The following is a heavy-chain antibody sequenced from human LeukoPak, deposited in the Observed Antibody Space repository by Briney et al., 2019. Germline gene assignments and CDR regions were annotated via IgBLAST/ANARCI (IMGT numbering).Heavy chain of an antibody. CDR1: GGTFRRYA. V-gene: IGHV1-69*13. J-gene: IGHJ4*02. Sequence: VASVKVSCKASGGTFRRYAISWVRQAPGQGLEWMGGIIPIFGTPNYAQKFQGRVTITADESTTTAYMELTSLRSEDTAIYYCARDAAIYDRRGYYFLWWGQGTLVTVSS. D-gene: IGHD3-22*01. CDR2: IIPIFGTP. CDR3: ARDAAIYDRRGYYFLW.